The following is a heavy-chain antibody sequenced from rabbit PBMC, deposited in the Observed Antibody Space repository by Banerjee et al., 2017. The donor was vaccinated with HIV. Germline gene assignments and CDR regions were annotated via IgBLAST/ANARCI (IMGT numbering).Heavy chain of an antibody. Sequence: QEQLKESGGGLVQPGGSLTLTCTASGFSFSSSYWICWVRQAPGKGLECIACIYAGSSGNTYYASWAKGRFTISKTSSTTVTLQMTSLTAADTATYFCARDPGSSRNLWGPGTLVTVS. V-gene: IGHV1S45*01. CDR3: ARDPGSSRNL. CDR1: GFSFSSSYW. J-gene: IGHJ4*01. D-gene: IGHD8-1*01. CDR2: IYAGSSGNT.